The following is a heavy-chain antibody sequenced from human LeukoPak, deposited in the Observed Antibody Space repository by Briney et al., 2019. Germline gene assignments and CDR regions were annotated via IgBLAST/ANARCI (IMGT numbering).Heavy chain of an antibody. CDR3: AKDPKFDP. V-gene: IGHV3-74*01. Sequence: GGSLRLSCAASGFSVGGYWMHWVRQGPGMGLVWVSRINSDGSSISYADSVKGRFSISRDNAKNTLYLQMNSLRAEDTAVYYCAKDPKFDPWGQGTLVTVSS. J-gene: IGHJ5*02. CDR1: GFSVGGYW. CDR2: INSDGSSI.